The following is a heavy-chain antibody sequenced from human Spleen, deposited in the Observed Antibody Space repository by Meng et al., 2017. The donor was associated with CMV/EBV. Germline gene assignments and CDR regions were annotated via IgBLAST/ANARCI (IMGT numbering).Heavy chain of an antibody. CDR1: GFHFSTYW. J-gene: IGHJ4*02. Sequence: GESLKISCAASGFHFSTYWMSWVRQAPGKALEWVANINQDGSQRNYVDSVKGRFTISRDNAKNSMYLQMNSLRAEDTAVYYCARAPRPAATLVYFDYWGQGTLVTVSS. D-gene: IGHD2-2*01. CDR2: INQDGSQR. V-gene: IGHV3-7*01. CDR3: ARAPRPAATLVYFDY.